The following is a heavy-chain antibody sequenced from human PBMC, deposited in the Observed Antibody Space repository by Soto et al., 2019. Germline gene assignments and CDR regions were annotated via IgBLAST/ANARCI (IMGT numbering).Heavy chain of an antibody. J-gene: IGHJ4*02. CDR3: AKERGRLGELSLVY. Sequence: GGSLRLSCAASGFTFSSYGMHWVRQAPGKGLEWVAVISYDGSNKYYADSVKGRFTISRDNSKNTLYLQMNSLRAEDTAVYYCAKERGRLGELSLVYWGQGTLVTVSS. CDR1: GFTFSSYG. V-gene: IGHV3-30*18. CDR2: ISYDGSNK. D-gene: IGHD3-16*02.